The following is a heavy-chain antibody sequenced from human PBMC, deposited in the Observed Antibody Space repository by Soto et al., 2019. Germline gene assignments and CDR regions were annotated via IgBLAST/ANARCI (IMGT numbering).Heavy chain of an antibody. Sequence: PWGSLRLSCAASGFTFSTYVMSWVRQAPGKGLEGVSTITGSGGSTYSADSVKGRFTISRDNSKKTLDLQMNSRRSEHTARYYCAKHHYFHDVLDIWGQGTMVTASS. CDR3: AKHHYFHDVLDI. V-gene: IGHV3-23*01. CDR2: ITGSGGST. CDR1: GFTFSTYV. J-gene: IGHJ3*02. D-gene: IGHD1-26*01.